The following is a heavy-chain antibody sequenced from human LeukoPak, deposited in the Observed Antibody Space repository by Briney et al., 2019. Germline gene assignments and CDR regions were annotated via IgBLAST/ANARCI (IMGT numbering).Heavy chain of an antibody. CDR3: TRRDCSGGSCYSNAFDI. V-gene: IGHV3-73*01. Sequence: GGSLRLSCAASGFTFSGSAMHWVRQASGKGLEWVGRIRSKANSYATAYAASVKGRFTISRVDSKNTAYLQMNSLKTEDTAVYYCTRRDCSGGSCYSNAFDIWGQGTMVTVSS. CDR1: GFTFSGSA. D-gene: IGHD2-15*01. J-gene: IGHJ3*02. CDR2: IRSKANSYAT.